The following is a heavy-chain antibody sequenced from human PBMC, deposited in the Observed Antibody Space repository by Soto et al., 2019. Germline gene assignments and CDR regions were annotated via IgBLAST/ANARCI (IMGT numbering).Heavy chain of an antibody. CDR3: AKGEFSGDYYYYGMDV. Sequence: PGGSLRLSCAASGFTFDDYTMHWVRQAPGKGLEWVSLISWDGGSTYYADSVKGRFTISRDNSKNPLYLQMNSLRTEDTALYYCAKGEFSGDYYYYGMDVWGQGTTVTVSS. D-gene: IGHD2-15*01. CDR1: GFTFDDYT. CDR2: ISWDGGST. V-gene: IGHV3-43*01. J-gene: IGHJ6*02.